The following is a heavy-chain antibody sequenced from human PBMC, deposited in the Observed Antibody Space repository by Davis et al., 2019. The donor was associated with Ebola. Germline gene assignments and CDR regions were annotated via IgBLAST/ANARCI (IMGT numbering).Heavy chain of an antibody. J-gene: IGHJ5*02. V-gene: IGHV4-34*01. CDR3: ARFPGLWFRGKTLSDP. CDR1: GGSFSGYY. CDR2: INHIGIT. Sequence: PSETLSLTCAVHGGSFSGYYWSWIRQAPGKGLEWIGEINHIGITKYNPSLRGRVTISIDTSSNQFSLRLTSMTAADTAVYYCARFPGLWFRGKTLSDPWGQGTLVIVSS. D-gene: IGHD3-10*01.